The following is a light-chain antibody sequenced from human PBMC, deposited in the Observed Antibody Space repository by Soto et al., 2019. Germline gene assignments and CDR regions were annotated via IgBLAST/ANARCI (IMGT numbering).Light chain of an antibody. Sequence: DIQLTQSPSFLSASEGDRVTITCRASQDVGTYFAWYQLKPGKAPQLLVYGAFTLQSGVPSRFSGSGSGTEFTLAISSLQPEDSATYYCQQVDTYPLTFGGGTKVGIK. V-gene: IGKV1-9*01. J-gene: IGKJ4*01. CDR3: QQVDTYPLT. CDR2: GAF. CDR1: QDVGTY.